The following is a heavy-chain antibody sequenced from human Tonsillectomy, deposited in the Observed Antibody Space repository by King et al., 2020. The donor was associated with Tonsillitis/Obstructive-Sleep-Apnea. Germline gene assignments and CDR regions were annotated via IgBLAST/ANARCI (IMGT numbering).Heavy chain of an antibody. Sequence: VQLVESGGGLVQPGGSLRLSCSASGFTFSSYAMHWVRQAPGKGLEYVSAISSNGGSTYYADSVKGRFTISRDNSKNTLYLQMSSLRAEDTAVYYCVKSGIGIGMITFGGVRTHYFDYWGQGTLVTVSS. V-gene: IGHV3-64D*06. D-gene: IGHD3-16*01. CDR2: ISSNGGST. CDR1: GFTFSSYA. CDR3: VKSGIGIGMITFGGVRTHYFDY. J-gene: IGHJ4*02.